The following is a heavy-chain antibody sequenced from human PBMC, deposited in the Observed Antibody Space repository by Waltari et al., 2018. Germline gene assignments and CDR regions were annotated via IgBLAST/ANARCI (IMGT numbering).Heavy chain of an antibody. Sequence: QVQLVQSGAEVKKSGASVKVSCKASGYTFTTNPIHWVRQSPGQRLEWMGWINVGNDNTRYSQKFQGRVTITTDTSASTAYMELSNLRSEDTAVYYCAREAVRGGGCFDSWGQGTLVTVSS. J-gene: IGHJ4*02. D-gene: IGHD3-10*01. CDR3: AREAVRGGGCFDS. CDR2: INVGNDNT. CDR1: GYTFTTNP. V-gene: IGHV1-3*01.